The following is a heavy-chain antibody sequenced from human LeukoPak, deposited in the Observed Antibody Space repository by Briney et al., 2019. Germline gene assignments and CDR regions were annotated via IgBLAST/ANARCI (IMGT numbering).Heavy chain of an antibody. D-gene: IGHD6-13*01. CDR1: GGSVSSYY. CDR2: IYYSGST. V-gene: IGHV4-59*02. CDR3: ARDRRSSSWDDYYYYMDV. Sequence: SETLSLTCTVSGGSVSSYYWSWIRQPPGKGLEWIGYIYYSGSTNYNPSLKSRVTISVDTSKNQFSLKQSSVTAADTAVYYCARDRRSSSWDDYYYYMDVWGKGTTVTISS. J-gene: IGHJ6*03.